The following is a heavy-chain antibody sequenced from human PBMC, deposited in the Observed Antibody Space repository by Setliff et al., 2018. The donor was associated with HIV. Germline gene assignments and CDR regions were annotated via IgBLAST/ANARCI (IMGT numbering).Heavy chain of an antibody. D-gene: IGHD2-15*01. J-gene: IGHJ4*02. Sequence: GASVKVSCKASGYTFIGYNMHWVRQAPGQGLKWMGWINPNSGGTNYAQKFQGRVIMTRDTSISTAYMELSRLRSDDTAVYYCARALDSSADIEGYFDFWGQGMLVTVSS. CDR3: ARALDSSADIEGYFDF. V-gene: IGHV1-2*02. CDR1: GYTFIGYN. CDR2: INPNSGGT.